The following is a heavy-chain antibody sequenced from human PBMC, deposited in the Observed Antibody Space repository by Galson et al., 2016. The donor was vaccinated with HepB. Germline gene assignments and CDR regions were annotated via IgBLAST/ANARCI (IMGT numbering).Heavy chain of an antibody. D-gene: IGHD1-26*01. J-gene: IGHJ5*01. Sequence: SLRLSCAASGFTFSDYYMSWIRQAPGKGLEWVSYISISSSYTNYADSVKGRFTISRDNAKNSVYLQMNSLRAEDTAVYYCARDRGYYSQYDSWGQGTLVTVSS. CDR2: ISISSSYT. CDR1: GFTFSDYY. CDR3: ARDRGYYSQYDS. V-gene: IGHV3-11*05.